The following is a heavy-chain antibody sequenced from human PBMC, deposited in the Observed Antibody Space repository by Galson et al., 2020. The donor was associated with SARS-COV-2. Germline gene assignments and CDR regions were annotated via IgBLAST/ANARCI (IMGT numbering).Heavy chain of an antibody. D-gene: IGHD1-26*01. J-gene: IGHJ3*02. CDR2: IIPIFGTA. Sequence: SVKVSCKASGGTFSSYDISWVRQAHGQGLEWMGGIIPIFGTANYAQKFQGRVTITADESTSTAYMELSSLRSEDTAVYYCASRPKHLGNPRAFDIWGQGTMVTVSS. CDR1: GGTFSSYD. V-gene: IGHV1-69*13. CDR3: ASRPKHLGNPRAFDI.